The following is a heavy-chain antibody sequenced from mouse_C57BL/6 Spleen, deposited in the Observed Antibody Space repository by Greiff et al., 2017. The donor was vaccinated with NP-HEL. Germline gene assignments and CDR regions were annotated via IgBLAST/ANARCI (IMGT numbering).Heavy chain of an antibody. V-gene: IGHV1-85*01. Sequence: QVQLQQSGPELVKPGASVKLSCKASGYTFTSYDINWVKQRPGQGLEWIGWIYPRDGSTTYNEKFKGKATLTVDTSSSTAYMELHSLTSEDSAVYFCAGGYDVWFAYWGQGTLVTVSA. CDR2: IYPRDGST. CDR3: AGGYDVWFAY. J-gene: IGHJ3*01. CDR1: GYTFTSYD. D-gene: IGHD2-2*01.